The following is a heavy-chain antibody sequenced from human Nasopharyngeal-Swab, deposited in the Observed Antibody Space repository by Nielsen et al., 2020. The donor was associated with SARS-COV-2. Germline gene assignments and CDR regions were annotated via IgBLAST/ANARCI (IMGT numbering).Heavy chain of an antibody. CDR3: ARGLEDLGGDY. J-gene: IGHJ4*02. D-gene: IGHD3-10*01. CDR1: GFTLSDYY. Sequence: GEPLKISCAASGFTLSDYYMAWIRQAPGKGLEWLSYISSSGITIYYADSVKGRFTISRDNAKNSLFLQMNSLRAADTAVYFCARGLEDLGGDYWGQGTLVTVSS. V-gene: IGHV3-11*01. CDR2: ISSSGITI.